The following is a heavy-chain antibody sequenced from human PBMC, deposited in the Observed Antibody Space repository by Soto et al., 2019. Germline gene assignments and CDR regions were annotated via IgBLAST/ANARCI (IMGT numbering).Heavy chain of an antibody. J-gene: IGHJ4*02. CDR2: IYYSGST. Sequence: SETLSLTCIVSDGSISSYYWSWIRQPPGKGLEWIGYIYYSGSTNYSPSLKSRVTISVDTSKNQFSLKLSSVTAADTAVYYCARRWGPTFDFWGQGTLVTVSS. V-gene: IGHV4-59*01. CDR3: ARRWGPTFDF. CDR1: DGSISSYY. D-gene: IGHD1-26*01.